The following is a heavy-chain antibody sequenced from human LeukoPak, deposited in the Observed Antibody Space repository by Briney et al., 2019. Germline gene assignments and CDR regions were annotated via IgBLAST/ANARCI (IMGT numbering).Heavy chain of an antibody. CDR3: AKDGPLYSSIWYGAFDI. J-gene: IGHJ3*02. CDR2: LSGSGERT. CDR1: GFTFSTNA. D-gene: IGHD6-13*01. Sequence: GGSLRLSCAASGFTFSTNAMTWVRQAPGKGLEWVSALSGSGERTYYADSVRGRFTISRDNSKNTLYLQMNNLGVEDTAVYYCAKDGPLYSSIWYGAFDIWGQGTMVSVSS. V-gene: IGHV3-23*01.